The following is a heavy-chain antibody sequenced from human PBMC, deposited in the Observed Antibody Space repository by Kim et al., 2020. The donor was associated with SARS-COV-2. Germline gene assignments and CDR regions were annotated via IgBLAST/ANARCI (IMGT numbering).Heavy chain of an antibody. CDR3: ARDRLRGRAGTYYYYGMDV. V-gene: IGHV1-18*01. CDR2: ISAYNGNT. J-gene: IGHJ6*02. Sequence: ASVKVSCKASGYTFTSYGISWVRQAPGQGLEGMGWISAYNGNTNYAQKLQGRVTMTTDTSTSTAYMELRSLRSDDTAVYYCARDRLRGRAGTYYYYGMDVWGQGTTVTVSS. CDR1: GYTFTSYG. D-gene: IGHD2-15*01.